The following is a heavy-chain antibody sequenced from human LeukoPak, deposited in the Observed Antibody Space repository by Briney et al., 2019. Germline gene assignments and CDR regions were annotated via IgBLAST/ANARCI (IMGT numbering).Heavy chain of an antibody. Sequence: SETLSLTCTVPGGSISPFQWSWIRQSAGKRLEWIGLIRNTGSADYNPSLKSRVTLSIDTSKSQISLRLTSVTAADTAVYYCATGSYSGGFDKWGQGTLVIVSS. V-gene: IGHV4-4*07. CDR1: GGSISPFQ. CDR3: ATGSYSGGFDK. D-gene: IGHD2-8*02. CDR2: IRNTGSA. J-gene: IGHJ4*02.